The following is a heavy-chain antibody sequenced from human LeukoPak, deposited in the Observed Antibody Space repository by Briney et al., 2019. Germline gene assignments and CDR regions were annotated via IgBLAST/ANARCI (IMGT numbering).Heavy chain of an antibody. CDR2: ISAAGGST. Sequence: GGSLRLSCAASGFTFSNYAMSWVRQAPGKGLEWVSTISAAGGSTYYADSVKGRFTISRDNSKNTLYLEVNSLRPDDTAVYYCAKGPPLWSSSPRYYFDYWGQGTLVTVSS. V-gene: IGHV3-23*01. D-gene: IGHD6-6*01. CDR1: GFTFSNYA. CDR3: AKGPPLWSSSPRYYFDY. J-gene: IGHJ4*02.